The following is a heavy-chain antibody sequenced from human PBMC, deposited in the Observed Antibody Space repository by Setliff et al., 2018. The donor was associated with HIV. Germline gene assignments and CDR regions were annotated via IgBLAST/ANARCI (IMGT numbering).Heavy chain of an antibody. CDR2: INAGNGNT. CDR1: GYTFTSYA. Sequence: ASVKVSCKASGYTFTSYAMHWVRQAPGQRLEWMGWINAGNGNTKYSQKFQGRVTITRDTSASTAYMELSSLRSEDTAVYYCARDACDSNKCYVYNYFDPWGQGTLVTVSS. V-gene: IGHV1-3*01. D-gene: IGHD3-22*01. CDR3: ARDACDSNKCYVYNYFDP. J-gene: IGHJ5*02.